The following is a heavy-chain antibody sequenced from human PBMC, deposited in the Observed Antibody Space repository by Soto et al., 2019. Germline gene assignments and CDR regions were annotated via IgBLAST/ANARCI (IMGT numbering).Heavy chain of an antibody. J-gene: IGHJ6*02. CDR2: IYYSGIT. Sequence: SETLSLTCTVSGGSISSGGYYWSWIRQHPGKGLEWIGYIYYSGITYYNPSLKSRVTISVDTSKNQFSLKLSSVTAADTAVYYCAREGPASYGDYDLDYYYGMDVCGQGTTVTVSS. D-gene: IGHD4-17*01. CDR3: AREGPASYGDYDLDYYYGMDV. CDR1: GGSISSGGYY. V-gene: IGHV4-31*03.